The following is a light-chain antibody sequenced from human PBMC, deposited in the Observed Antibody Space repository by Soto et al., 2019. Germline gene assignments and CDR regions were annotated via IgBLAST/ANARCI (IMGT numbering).Light chain of an antibody. CDR2: GAS. Sequence: EIQMTQSPSSLSASVGDRITMTCRASQSISSYLAWYQQKPGKAPRLLIYGASSLPSGVPSRFSGSGSGTDFTLTISSLQPEDFAIYYCLQDYNYPPTFGQGTKVDIK. J-gene: IGKJ1*01. V-gene: IGKV1-39*01. CDR3: LQDYNYPPT. CDR1: QSISSY.